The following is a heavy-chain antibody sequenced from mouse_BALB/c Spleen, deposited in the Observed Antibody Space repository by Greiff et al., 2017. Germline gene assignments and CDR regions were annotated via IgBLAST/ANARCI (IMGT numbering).Heavy chain of an antibody. V-gene: IGHV7-1*02. CDR1: GFTFSDFY. CDR2: SRNKANDYTT. J-gene: IGHJ1*01. D-gene: IGHD2-1*01. CDR3: ARDAYYGNWYFDV. Sequence: DVKLVESGGGLVQPGGSLRLSCATSGFTFSDFYMEWVRQPPGKRLEWIAASRNKANDYTTEYSASVKGRFIVSRDTSQSILYLQMNALRAEDTAIYYFARDAYYGNWYFDVWGAGTTVTVSS.